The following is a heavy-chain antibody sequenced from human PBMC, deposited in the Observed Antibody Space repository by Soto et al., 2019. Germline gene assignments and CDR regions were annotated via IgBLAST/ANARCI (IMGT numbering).Heavy chain of an antibody. D-gene: IGHD3-10*01. CDR1: GDSISSSGFY. CDR3: ARDHRSLGDYYGMDV. J-gene: IGHJ6*02. Sequence: SETLSLTCSVSGDSISSSGFYWSWIRQHPGKAPEWIGYIHYTGSTPYNPSLKSRLAISLDASKNQFSLSLGSVTSADTAVYYCARDHRSLGDYYGMDVWGQGTTVTVSS. CDR2: IHYTGST. V-gene: IGHV4-31*03.